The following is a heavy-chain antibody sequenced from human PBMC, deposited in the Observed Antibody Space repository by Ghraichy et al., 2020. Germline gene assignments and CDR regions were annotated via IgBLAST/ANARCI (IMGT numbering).Heavy chain of an antibody. J-gene: IGHJ3*02. Sequence: GSLRLSCTASGFTFRDYAMSWVRQAPGKGLEWVGFIRSKAYGGTTEFAASVRGIFTISRDDSKSIAYLQMNSLKTEDTAVYYCIRATDYYGSGIDAFDIWGQGTMVTVSS. CDR1: GFTFRDYA. D-gene: IGHD3-10*01. V-gene: IGHV3-49*04. CDR3: IRATDYYGSGIDAFDI. CDR2: IRSKAYGGTT.